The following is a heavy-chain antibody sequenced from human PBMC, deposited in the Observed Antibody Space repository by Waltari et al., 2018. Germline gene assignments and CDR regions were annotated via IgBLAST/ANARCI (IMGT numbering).Heavy chain of an antibody. V-gene: IGHV4-34*01. D-gene: IGHD2-21*01. CDR2: IHYSGST. CDR3: ARYGEVPASYFFDH. CDR1: GESFLGYF. Sequence: QVQLHQWCAGQLKPSETLSLTCAVPGESFLGYFWSWVGQSPGKGLEWLGSIHYSGSTNYNPTLESRLSLSVDTTKKQFSLKLTSVTAADAALYFCARYGEVPASYFFDHWGQGTLVTVSS. J-gene: IGHJ4*01.